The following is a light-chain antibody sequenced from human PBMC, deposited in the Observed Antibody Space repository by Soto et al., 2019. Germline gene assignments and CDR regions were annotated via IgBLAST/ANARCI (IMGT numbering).Light chain of an antibody. Sequence: QSVLTQPASVSGSPGQSITISCTGTSSDIGRYDYVSWYQQHPGKAPKLMIYEVINRPSGVSNRFSGSKSGNTASLTISGLQAEDDADYYCSSYTTSSLGVFGGGTKVTVL. CDR3: SSYTTSSLGV. CDR2: EVI. CDR1: SSDIGRYDY. V-gene: IGLV2-14*01. J-gene: IGLJ2*01.